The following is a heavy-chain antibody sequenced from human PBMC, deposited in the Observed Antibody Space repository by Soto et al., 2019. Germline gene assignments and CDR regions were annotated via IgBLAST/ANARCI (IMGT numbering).Heavy chain of an antibody. CDR3: AREDDYGDENDAFDI. J-gene: IGHJ3*02. V-gene: IGHV1-2*04. CDR2: INPNSGGT. Sequence: QVQLVQSGAEVKKPGASVKVSCKASGYTFTGYYMHWVRQAPGQGLEWMGWINPNSGGTNYAQKFQGWVTMTRDTSISTAYMELSRLRSDDTAVYYYAREDDYGDENDAFDIWGQGTMVTVSS. CDR1: GYTFTGYY. D-gene: IGHD4-17*01.